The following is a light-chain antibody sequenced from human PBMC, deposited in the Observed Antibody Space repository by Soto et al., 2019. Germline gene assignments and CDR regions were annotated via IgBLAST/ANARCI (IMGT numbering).Light chain of an antibody. V-gene: IGKV1-5*01. CDR3: QQYNSYSAT. CDR1: QSISSW. J-gene: IGKJ4*01. CDR2: DAS. Sequence: DIRVTQSPSTLSASVEDRVTITCRASQSISSWLAWYQQKPGKAPKLLIYDASSLESGVPSRFSGSGSGTEFTLTISSLQPDDFATYYCQQYNSYSATFGGGTKVEIK.